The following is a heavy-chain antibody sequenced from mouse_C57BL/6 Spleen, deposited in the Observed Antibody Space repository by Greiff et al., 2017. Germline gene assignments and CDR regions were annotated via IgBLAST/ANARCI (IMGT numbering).Heavy chain of an antibody. CDR2: IRDGGSYT. J-gene: IGHJ2*01. CDR1: GFTFSSYA. D-gene: IGHD1-1*01. V-gene: IGHV5-4*01. Sequence: EVHLVESGGGLVKPGGSLKLSCAASGFTFSSYAMSWVRQTPEKRLEWVATIRDGGSYTYYPDNVKGRFTISRDNAKNKLYLQMSHLKSEDTDMYYYARMGTTVVATGVDYWGQGTTLTVSS. CDR3: ARMGTTVVATGVDY.